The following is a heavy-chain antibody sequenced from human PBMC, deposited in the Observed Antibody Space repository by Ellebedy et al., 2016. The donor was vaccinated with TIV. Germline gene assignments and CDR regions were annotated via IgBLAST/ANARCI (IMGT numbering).Heavy chain of an antibody. D-gene: IGHD1-26*01. V-gene: IGHV3-30*03. CDR1: GFSFSSYG. CDR2: ISYDGGDE. J-gene: IGHJ4*02. CDR3: ARSGEHDS. Sequence: PGGSLRLSCAASGFSFSSYGMHWVRQAPGKGLEWVAVISYDGGDEFYADSVKGRFTVSRDNSRNTLYVQMNSLRAEDTAVYYCARSGEHDSWGQGTLVTVSS.